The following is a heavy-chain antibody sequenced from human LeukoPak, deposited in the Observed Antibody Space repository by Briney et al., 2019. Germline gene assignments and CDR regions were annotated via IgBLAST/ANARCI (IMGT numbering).Heavy chain of an antibody. J-gene: IGHJ4*02. CDR2: ISSSGSTI. CDR1: GFTFSSFE. D-gene: IGHD7-27*01. V-gene: IGHV3-48*03. CDR3: ARIGIVLTGSFDY. Sequence: PGGSLRLSCAASGFTFSSFEMNWVRQAPGKGLEWVSYISSSGSTIYYADSVKGRFTISRDNAKNSLYLQMNSLRAEDTAVYYCARIGIVLTGSFDYWGQGTLVTVSS.